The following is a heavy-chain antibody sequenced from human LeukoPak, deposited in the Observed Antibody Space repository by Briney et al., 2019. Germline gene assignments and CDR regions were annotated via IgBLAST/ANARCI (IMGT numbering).Heavy chain of an antibody. D-gene: IGHD3-16*02. J-gene: IGHJ5*02. V-gene: IGHV4-31*03. CDR3: AREIVAERSNWSDP. CDR1: GGSISSGGYY. Sequence: SETLSLTCTVSGGSISSGGYYWSWIRQHPGKGLEWIGYIYYSGSTYYNPSLKSRVTISVDTSKNQFSLKLSSVTAADTAVYYCAREIVAERSNWSDPWGQGTLVTVSS. CDR2: IYYSGST.